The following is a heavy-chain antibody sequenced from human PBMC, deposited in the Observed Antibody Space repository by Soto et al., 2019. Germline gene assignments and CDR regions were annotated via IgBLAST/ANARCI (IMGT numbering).Heavy chain of an antibody. D-gene: IGHD6-19*01. V-gene: IGHV3-33*01. J-gene: IGHJ4*02. CDR1: GFTFSNYG. CDR3: ARPDLVAEIGADLDC. Sequence: QVQLVESGGGVVQPGRSLRLSCEASGFTFSNYGMHWVRQAPGKGLEWVAVSWNDGSSRYYADSVKGRFTVSRDNSKKPLFLQMNNVRDEDTAVYFCARPDLVAEIGADLDCWGQGTLVTVSS. CDR2: SWNDGSSR.